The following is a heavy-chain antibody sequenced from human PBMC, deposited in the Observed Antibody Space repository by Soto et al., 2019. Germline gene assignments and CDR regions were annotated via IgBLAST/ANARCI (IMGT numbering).Heavy chain of an antibody. Sequence: QVQLVQSGAEVKKPGASVKVSCKASGYTFTSYDINWVRQATGQGLEWMGWMNPNSGNTGYAQKFQGRVTMTNNTSISTAYMELISLRSEDTAVYYCARGGYDILTGYYGDGDYWGQGTLVTVSS. CDR2: MNPNSGNT. CDR1: GYTFTSYD. J-gene: IGHJ4*02. D-gene: IGHD3-9*01. CDR3: ARGGYDILTGYYGDGDY. V-gene: IGHV1-8*01.